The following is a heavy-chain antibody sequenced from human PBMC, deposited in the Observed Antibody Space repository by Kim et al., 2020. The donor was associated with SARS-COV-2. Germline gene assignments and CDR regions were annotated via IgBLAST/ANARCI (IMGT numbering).Heavy chain of an antibody. V-gene: IGHV1-46*01. Sequence: KFQGRVTMTRDTSTSTVYMELSSLRSEDTAVYYCARDSRQWLVGGAFDIWGQGTMFTVSS. D-gene: IGHD6-19*01. J-gene: IGHJ3*02. CDR3: ARDSRQWLVGGAFDI.